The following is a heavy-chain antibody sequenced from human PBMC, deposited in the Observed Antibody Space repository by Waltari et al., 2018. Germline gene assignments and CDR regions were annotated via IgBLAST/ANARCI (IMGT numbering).Heavy chain of an antibody. CDR1: GFTFSTNV. J-gene: IGHJ4*02. CDR2: TSDGGAII. CDR3: ARGSGVDY. V-gene: IGHV3-23*01. Sequence: EVQLLGSGGGLVQPGGSLRLSCAASGFTFSTNVLTWVRQTPGKGPEVVARTSDGGAIINYAAPVKGRFTISRDKSKSTVYLQMKSLRAEDTAVYYCARGSGVDYWGQGTLGTISS. D-gene: IGHD7-27*01.